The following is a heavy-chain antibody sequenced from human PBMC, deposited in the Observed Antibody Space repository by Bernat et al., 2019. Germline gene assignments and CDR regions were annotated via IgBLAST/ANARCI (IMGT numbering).Heavy chain of an antibody. CDR1: GFTFSSYG. V-gene: IGHV3-30*18. Sequence: QVQLVESGGGVVQPGRSLRLSCAASGFTFSSYGMHWDRQAPGKGLEWVAVISYDGSNKYYADSVKGRFTISRDNSKNTLYLQMNSLRAEDTAVYYCAKEVGYCSGGSCYYYYGMDVWGQGTTVTVSS. D-gene: IGHD2-15*01. CDR3: AKEVGYCSGGSCYYYYGMDV. J-gene: IGHJ6*02. CDR2: ISYDGSNK.